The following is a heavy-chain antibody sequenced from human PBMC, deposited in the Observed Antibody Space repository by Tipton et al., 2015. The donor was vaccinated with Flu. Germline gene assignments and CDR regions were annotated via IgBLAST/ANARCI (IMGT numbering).Heavy chain of an antibody. Sequence: SLRLSCAASGFTFSSHWMTWVRQAPGKGLEWVANIKPDGSEKYYADSVKGRFTISRDNAKNSLYLQMNSLRAEDTAVYYCARYGLVGLFCQHYFDYWGQGTLFTVAS. D-gene: IGHD3-10*01. CDR2: IKPDGSEK. J-gene: IGHJ4*02. V-gene: IGHV3-7*01. CDR1: GFTFSSHW. CDR3: ARYGLVGLFCQHYFDY.